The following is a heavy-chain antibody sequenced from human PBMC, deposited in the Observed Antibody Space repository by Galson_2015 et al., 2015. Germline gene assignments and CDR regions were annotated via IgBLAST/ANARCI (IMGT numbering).Heavy chain of an antibody. CDR3: ATLRGADPLGFDY. CDR2: IYPGDSLS. J-gene: IGHJ4*02. CDR1: GYTFSNHW. D-gene: IGHD3-16*01. V-gene: IGHV5-51*01. Sequence: QSGAEVKKPGGSLKISCKGSGYTFSNHWIGWVRQMPGKGLEWMGIIYPGDSLSKYSPSFQGLVTISADKPTSTAYLQWSSLKASDTAMYYCATLRGADPLGFDYWGQGTLVTVSS.